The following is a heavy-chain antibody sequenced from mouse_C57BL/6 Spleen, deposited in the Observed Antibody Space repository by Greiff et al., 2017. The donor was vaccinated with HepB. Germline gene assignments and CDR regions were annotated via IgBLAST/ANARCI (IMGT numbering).Heavy chain of an antibody. Sequence: EVHLVESGGGLVKPGGSLKLSCAASGFTFSDYGMHWVRQAPEKGLEWVAYISSGSSTIYYADTVKGRFTISRDNAKNTLFLQMTSLRSEETAMYYWARPWVTTVEAWFADWGQGTLVTVSA. CDR3: ARPWVTTVEAWFAD. CDR2: ISSGSSTI. J-gene: IGHJ3*01. CDR1: GFTFSDYG. V-gene: IGHV5-17*01. D-gene: IGHD1-1*01.